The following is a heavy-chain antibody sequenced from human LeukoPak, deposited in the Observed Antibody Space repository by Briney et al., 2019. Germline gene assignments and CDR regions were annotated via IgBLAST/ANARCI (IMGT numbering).Heavy chain of an antibody. CDR3: AGGARRQQPFDY. V-gene: IGHV3-66*01. CDR1: GFNVSTKY. D-gene: IGHD6-13*01. Sequence: GGSLRLSCAASGFNVSTKYMSWVRQAPGKGLEWVSVIYSGGSTYYADSVKGRFTISRDNSKNTLYLQMNSLRAEDTAVYYCAGGARRQQPFDYWGQGTLVTVSS. CDR2: IYSGGST. J-gene: IGHJ4*02.